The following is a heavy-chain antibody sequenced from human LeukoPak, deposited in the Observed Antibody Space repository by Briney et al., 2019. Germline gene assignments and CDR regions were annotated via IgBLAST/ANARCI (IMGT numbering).Heavy chain of an antibody. CDR2: INPNSGDT. J-gene: IGHJ6*03. D-gene: IGHD6-19*01. V-gene: IGHV1-2*07. CDR3: AKDQSSDWYGYYYYYMDV. Sequence: ASVKVSFKASGYTFTVYYMHWVRQAPGQGLEWMGWINPNSGDTNYSHKFQGRVTMTRDTASSTAYMDLSRLRSDDTAVYYCAKDQSSDWYGYYYYYMDVWGKGTTVTISS. CDR1: GYTFTVYY.